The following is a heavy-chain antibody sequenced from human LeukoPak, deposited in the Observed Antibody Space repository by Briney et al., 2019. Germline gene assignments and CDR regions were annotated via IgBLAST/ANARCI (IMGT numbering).Heavy chain of an antibody. D-gene: IGHD6-13*01. J-gene: IGHJ4*02. CDR2: VSSNSFHI. CDR1: GFTFSAYG. Sequence: PGGSLRLSCAVSGFTFSAYGMNWVRQAPGKGLEWVSAVSSNSFHIYYADSVKVRFTLSRDNAKNSLYLQMNSLRAEDTAVYYCVRDRSGGAAAGANPFDYWGQGTLVTVSS. V-gene: IGHV3-21*01. CDR3: VRDRSGGAAAGANPFDY.